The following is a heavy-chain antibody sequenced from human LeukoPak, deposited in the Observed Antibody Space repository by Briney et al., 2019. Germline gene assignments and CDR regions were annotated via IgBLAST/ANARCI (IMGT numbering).Heavy chain of an antibody. V-gene: IGHV1-18*01. D-gene: IGHD3-10*01. J-gene: IGHJ4*02. CDR2: ISAYNGNT. CDR1: GYTFTSYG. CDR3: ARDKGYYGSGSYYNVYYFDY. Sequence: ASVKVSCKASGYTFTSYGISWVRQAPGQGLEWMGWISAYNGNTNYAQKLQGRVTMTTDTSTSTAYMELRSLRSDDTAVYYCARDKGYYGSGSYYNVYYFDYWGQGTLVTVSS.